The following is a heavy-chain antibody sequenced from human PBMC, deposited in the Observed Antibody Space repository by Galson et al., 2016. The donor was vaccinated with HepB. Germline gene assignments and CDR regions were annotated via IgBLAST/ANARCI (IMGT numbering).Heavy chain of an antibody. CDR3: ARKWAYDRTIIDY. V-gene: IGHV3-30-3*01. CDR1: GFTFSSYA. CDR2: ISYDGNNK. J-gene: IGHJ4*02. Sequence: SLRLSCAASGFTFSSYAMHWVRQAPGKGLEWVALISYDGNNKYYAGSVRGRFTISRDNSKNTLYLQMNSLRPEDTAVYYCARKWAYDRTIIDYWGQGTLVTVTS. D-gene: IGHD3-22*01.